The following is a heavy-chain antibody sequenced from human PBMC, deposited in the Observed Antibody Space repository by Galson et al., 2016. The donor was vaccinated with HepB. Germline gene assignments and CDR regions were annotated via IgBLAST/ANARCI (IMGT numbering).Heavy chain of an antibody. D-gene: IGHD6-13*01. Sequence: SLRLSCAGSGFTFSSYAVTWVRQAPGKGLEWVANINEDGNIKLYVNSVKGRFTISRDNTRNSVYLEMNSLSGDDTAVYYCARLSRPYGLDVWGHGTTVTVSS. CDR3: ARLSRPYGLDV. CDR1: GFTFSSYA. V-gene: IGHV3-7*01. CDR2: INEDGNIK. J-gene: IGHJ6*02.